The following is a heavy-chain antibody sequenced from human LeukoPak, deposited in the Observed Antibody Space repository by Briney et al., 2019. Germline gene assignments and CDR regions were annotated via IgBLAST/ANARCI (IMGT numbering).Heavy chain of an antibody. CDR1: GYTLNEVS. CDR3: ATENFGLGSPFDP. D-gene: IGHD3-16*01. J-gene: IGHJ5*02. Sequence: GASVKVSCKVAGYTLNEVSMHWVRQAPGKGVEWMGGFDPEDGERIYAQKFQGRVTMTEDTSTDTAYMELSSLTSEDTAMYYCATENFGLGSPFDPWGQGTLVTVSS. V-gene: IGHV1-24*01. CDR2: FDPEDGER.